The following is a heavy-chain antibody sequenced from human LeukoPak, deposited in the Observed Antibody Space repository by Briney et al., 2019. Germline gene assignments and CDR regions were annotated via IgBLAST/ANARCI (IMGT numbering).Heavy chain of an antibody. CDR1: GLPIADFA. CDR3: ARESGKFDY. V-gene: IGHV3-43*02. J-gene: IGHJ4*02. Sequence: PGGSLRLSCVASGLPIADFAMHWVRQAPGKVLEWVSLISGDGVSTFYADSVKGRFSISRDNSKNSLSLEMNSLRTEDTAMYYCARESGKFDYWGQGTLVAVSS. CDR2: ISGDGVST.